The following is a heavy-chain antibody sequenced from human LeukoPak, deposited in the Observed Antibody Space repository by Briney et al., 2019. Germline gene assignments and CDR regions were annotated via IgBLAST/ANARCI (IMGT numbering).Heavy chain of an antibody. Sequence: GWSLRLSCAASGFTFSSYWMCWVRQAPGKGLEWVANIKQDGSEKYYVDSVKGRFTISRDNAKNSLYLQMNSLRAEDTAVYYCARDADYGDYEALYYYYYYMDVWGTGTTVTVSS. CDR3: ARDADYGDYEALYYYYYYMDV. CDR2: IKQDGSEK. V-gene: IGHV3-7*01. J-gene: IGHJ6*03. CDR1: GFTFSSYW. D-gene: IGHD4-17*01.